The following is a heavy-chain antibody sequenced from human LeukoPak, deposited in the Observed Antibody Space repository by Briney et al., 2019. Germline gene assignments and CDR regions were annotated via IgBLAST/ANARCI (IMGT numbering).Heavy chain of an antibody. D-gene: IGHD3-10*01. CDR3: VKDLRGGGYYTSFDY. Sequence: PGGSLRLSCSASGFTFTTYSMHWVRQAPGKGLELVSTINIKGDDTYSADSVKGRFTISRDNSRKTLYLQMSSLRTEDTAVYYCVKDLRGGGYYTSFDYWGQGTLVTVSS. J-gene: IGHJ4*02. CDR1: GFTFTTYS. CDR2: INIKGDDT. V-gene: IGHV3-64D*09.